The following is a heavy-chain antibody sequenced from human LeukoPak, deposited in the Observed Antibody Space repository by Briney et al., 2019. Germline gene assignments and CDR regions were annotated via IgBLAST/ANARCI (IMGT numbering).Heavy chain of an antibody. CDR3: ARAHTYYDFWSGVNWFNP. CDR1: GYTFTSYY. D-gene: IGHD3-3*01. Sequence: ASVKVSCKASGYTFTSYYMHWVRKAPGQGLEWMGIINPSGGSTSYAQKFQGRVTMTRDTSTSTVYMELSSLRSEDTAVYYCARAHTYYDFWSGVNWFNPWGQGTLVTVSS. CDR2: INPSGGST. V-gene: IGHV1-46*01. J-gene: IGHJ5*02.